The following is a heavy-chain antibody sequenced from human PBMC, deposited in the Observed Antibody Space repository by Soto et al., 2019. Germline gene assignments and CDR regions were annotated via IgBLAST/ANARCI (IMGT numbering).Heavy chain of an antibody. D-gene: IGHD3-10*01. J-gene: IGHJ6*02. V-gene: IGHV5-51*01. CDR1: GYSFTSYW. Sequence: GESLKISCKGSGYSFTSYWIGWVRQMPGKGLEWMGIIYPGDSDTRYSPSFQGQVTISADKSISTAYLQWSSLKASDTAMYYCARGGYYYGSGSYEYYYYGMDVWGQGTTVTF. CDR2: IYPGDSDT. CDR3: ARGGYYYGSGSYEYYYYGMDV.